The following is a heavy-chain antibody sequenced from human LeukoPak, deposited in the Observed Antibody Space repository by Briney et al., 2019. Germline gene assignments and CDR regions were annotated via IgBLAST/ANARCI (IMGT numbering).Heavy chain of an antibody. CDR2: ISAYKGNT. V-gene: IGHV1-18*01. CDR3: TKVAWIEAGPHFDY. Sequence: ASVKVSCKASGYTFTSYGSSWVRQAPGQGLEWIGWISAYKGNTNYAHKLQRRVTMTTDTSTSTSYMELRSPSSDAPAVYYCTKVAWIEAGPHFDYWGQGTLVTVSS. D-gene: IGHD5-12*01. CDR1: GYTFTSYG. J-gene: IGHJ4*02.